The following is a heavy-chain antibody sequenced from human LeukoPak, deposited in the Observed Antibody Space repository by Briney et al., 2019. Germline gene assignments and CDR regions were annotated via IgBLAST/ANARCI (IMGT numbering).Heavy chain of an antibody. CDR2: IWYDGSNK. Sequence: GRSLRLSCAASGFTFSSYGMHWVRQAPGKGLEWVAVIWYDGSNKYYADSVKGRFTISRDNSKNTLYLQMNSLRAEDTAVYYCARDGPYYYGSGSYYNPLHYWGQGTLVTVSS. J-gene: IGHJ4*02. CDR3: ARDGPYYYGSGSYYNPLHY. CDR1: GFTFSSYG. D-gene: IGHD3-10*01. V-gene: IGHV3-33*01.